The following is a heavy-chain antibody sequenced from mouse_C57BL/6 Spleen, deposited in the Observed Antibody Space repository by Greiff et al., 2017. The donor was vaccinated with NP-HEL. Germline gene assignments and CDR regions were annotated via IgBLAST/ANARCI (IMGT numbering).Heavy chain of an antibody. J-gene: IGHJ4*01. D-gene: IGHD3-2*02. V-gene: IGHV1-61*01. CDR2: IYPSDSET. CDR1: GYTFTSYW. CDR3: ARIGQLRLRAMDY. Sequence: QVQLKQPGAELVRPGSSVKLSCKASGYTFTSYWMDWVKQRPGQGLEWIGNIYPSDSETHYNQKFKDKATLTVDKSSSTAYMQRSSPTAEDSAVYDCARIGQLRLRAMDYWGQGTSVTVSS.